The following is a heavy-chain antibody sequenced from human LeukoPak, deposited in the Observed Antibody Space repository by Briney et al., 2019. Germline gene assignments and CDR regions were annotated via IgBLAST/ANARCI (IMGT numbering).Heavy chain of an antibody. CDR2: INHSGST. Sequence: PSETLSLTCAVYGGSFSGYXXSWIRQPXXXXLEWIGEINHSGSTNYNPSLKSRVTISVDTSKNQFSLKLSSVTVADTAVYYCARDLSSMTGDYWGQGTLVTVSS. V-gene: IGHV4-34*01. CDR1: GGSFSGYX. CDR3: ARDLSSMTGDY. J-gene: IGHJ4*02. D-gene: IGHD3-22*01.